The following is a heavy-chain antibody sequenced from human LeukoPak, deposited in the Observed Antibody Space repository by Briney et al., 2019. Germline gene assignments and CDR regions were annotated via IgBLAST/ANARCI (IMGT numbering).Heavy chain of an antibody. CDR1: GFTFSSYA. Sequence: PGRSLRLSCVVSGFTFSSYAMSWVRQAPGKGLERVSFIGGSGGNTYYADSVKGRFTISRDNSKNTLYLQMNSLRAEDTAVYYCARADVAAAGRAFDIWGQGTMVTVSS. CDR2: IGGSGGNT. J-gene: IGHJ3*02. D-gene: IGHD6-13*01. V-gene: IGHV3-23*01. CDR3: ARADVAAAGRAFDI.